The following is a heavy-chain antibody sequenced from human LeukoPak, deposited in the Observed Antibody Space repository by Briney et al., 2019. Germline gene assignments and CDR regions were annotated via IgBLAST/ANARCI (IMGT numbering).Heavy chain of an antibody. Sequence: PGGSLRLSCAASGFTFSSYWMHWVRQAPGKGLVWVSRTNTDGSSTSYADSVKGRFTISRDNAKNTLYLQMNSLRAEDTAVYYCAREYCSGGSCYSRLGFDYWGQGTLVTVSS. CDR1: GFTFSSYW. V-gene: IGHV3-74*01. CDR3: AREYCSGGSCYSRLGFDY. J-gene: IGHJ4*02. D-gene: IGHD2-15*01. CDR2: TNTDGSST.